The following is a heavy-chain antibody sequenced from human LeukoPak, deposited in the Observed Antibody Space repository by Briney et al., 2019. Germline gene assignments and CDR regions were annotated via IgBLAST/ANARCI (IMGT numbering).Heavy chain of an antibody. J-gene: IGHJ4*02. CDR1: GFTFSSYG. D-gene: IGHD5/OR15-5a*01. CDR2: ISYDGSNK. CDR3: AKARGSSVYEQFDY. V-gene: IGHV3-30*18. Sequence: GGSLRLSCAASGFTFSSYGMHWVRLAPGKGLEWLAVISYDGSNKYYADSVKGRFTISRDNSKNTLFLQMNSLRADDTAVYYCAKARGSSVYEQFDYWGQGTQVTVSP.